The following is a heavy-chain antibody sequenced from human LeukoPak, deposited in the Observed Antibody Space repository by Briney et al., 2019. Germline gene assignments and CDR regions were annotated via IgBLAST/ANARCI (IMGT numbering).Heavy chain of an antibody. D-gene: IGHD2-21*02. CDR3: ALYCGGDCYSGYYYYHYMDV. V-gene: IGHV1-2*02. J-gene: IGHJ6*03. CDR1: GYTFTGYY. Sequence: APVKVSCKASGYTFTGYYMHWVRQAPGQGLEWMGWINPNSGGTNYAQKFQGRVTMTRDTSISTAYMELSRLRSDDTAVYYCALYCGGDCYSGYYYYHYMDVWGKGTTVTVSS. CDR2: INPNSGGT.